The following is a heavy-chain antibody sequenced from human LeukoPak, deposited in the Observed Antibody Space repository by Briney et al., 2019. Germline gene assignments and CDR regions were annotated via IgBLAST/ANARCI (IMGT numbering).Heavy chain of an antibody. D-gene: IGHD6-6*01. V-gene: IGHV1-2*02. CDR2: INPNSGGT. CDR3: ARASIAARRYDY. Sequence: ASVKVSCKASGYTFTGYYMHWVRQAPGRGLEWMGWINPNSGGTNYAQKFQGRVTMTRDTSISTAYMELSRLRSDDTAVYYCARASIAARRYDYWGQGTLVTVSS. J-gene: IGHJ4*02. CDR1: GYTFTGYY.